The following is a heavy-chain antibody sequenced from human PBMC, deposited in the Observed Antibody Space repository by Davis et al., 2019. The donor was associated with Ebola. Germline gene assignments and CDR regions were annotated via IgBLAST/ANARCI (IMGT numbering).Heavy chain of an antibody. CDR3: ARAQFPTTSDH. V-gene: IGHV1-18*01. Sequence: ASVKVSCKTSGGTFTNYAVNWVRQAPGQGLEWMGWISAYNGNTNYAQNVQGRVIMTSDTATTTAYMEVGSLRSDDTAVYYCARAQFPTTSDHWGQGTQVTVSS. J-gene: IGHJ4*02. D-gene: IGHD1-1*01. CDR1: GGTFTNYA. CDR2: ISAYNGNT.